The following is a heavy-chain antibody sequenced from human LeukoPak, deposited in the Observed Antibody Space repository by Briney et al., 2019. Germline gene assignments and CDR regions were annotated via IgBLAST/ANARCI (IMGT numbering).Heavy chain of an antibody. D-gene: IGHD1-14*01. J-gene: IGHJ4*02. V-gene: IGHV3-30*04. CDR2: ISYDGSNK. Sequence: GGSLRLSCAASGFTFSSYAMHWVRQAPGKGLEWVAVISYDGSNKYYADSVKGRFTISRGNSKNTLYLQMNSLRAEDTAVYYCARDRKTVYYFDYWGQGTLVTVSS. CDR1: GFTFSSYA. CDR3: ARDRKTVYYFDY.